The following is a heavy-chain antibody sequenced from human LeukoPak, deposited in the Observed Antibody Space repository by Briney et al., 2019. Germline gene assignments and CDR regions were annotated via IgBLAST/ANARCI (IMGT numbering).Heavy chain of an antibody. Sequence: ASVKVSCKASGYTFTSYDINWVRQATGQGLEWMGGIIPIFGTANYAQKFQGRVTITADESTSTAYMELSSLRSEDTAVYYCARGENYYDSSGYQAEDAFDIWGQGTMVTVSS. D-gene: IGHD3-22*01. V-gene: IGHV1-69*13. CDR3: ARGENYYDSSGYQAEDAFDI. CDR2: IIPIFGTA. CDR1: GYTFTSYD. J-gene: IGHJ3*02.